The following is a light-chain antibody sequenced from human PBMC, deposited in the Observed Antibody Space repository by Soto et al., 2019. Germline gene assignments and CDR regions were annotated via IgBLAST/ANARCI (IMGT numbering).Light chain of an antibody. V-gene: IGLV2-8*01. CDR1: SSDVGGYNY. Sequence: QSVLTQPPSASGSPGQSVTISCTGTSSDVGGYNYVSWYQQHPGKAPKLMIYEVSKRPSGVPDRFSGSKSGNTASLTVSGLQAEDEADYYCSSYACSNNFEDVVFGGGTKLTVL. J-gene: IGLJ2*01. CDR2: EVS. CDR3: SSYACSNNFEDVV.